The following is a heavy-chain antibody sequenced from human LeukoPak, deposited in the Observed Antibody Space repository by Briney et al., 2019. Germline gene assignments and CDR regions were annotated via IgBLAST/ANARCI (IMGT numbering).Heavy chain of an antibody. Sequence: SVKVSCKASGGTFSSYAISWVRQAPGQGLEWMGRIIPIFGIANYAQKFQGRVTIPADKSTSTAYMELSSLRSEDTAVYYCARDRLGASGWYETNWFDPWGQGTLVTVSS. D-gene: IGHD6-19*01. CDR2: IIPIFGIA. V-gene: IGHV1-69*04. J-gene: IGHJ5*02. CDR3: ARDRLGASGWYETNWFDP. CDR1: GGTFSSYA.